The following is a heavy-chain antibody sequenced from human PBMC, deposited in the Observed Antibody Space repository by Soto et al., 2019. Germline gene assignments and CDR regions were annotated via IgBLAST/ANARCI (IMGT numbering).Heavy chain of an antibody. CDR1: GFTFSDYY. D-gene: IGHD6-13*01. V-gene: IGHV3-11*01. CDR3: ARSLYSSSWSAKYYYGMDV. J-gene: IGHJ6*02. Sequence: GGSLRLSCAASGFTFSDYYMSWIRQAPGKGLEWVSYISSSGSTIYYADSVKGRFTISRDNAKNSLYLQMNSLRAEDTAVYYCARSLYSSSWSAKYYYGMDVWGQGTTVTVS. CDR2: ISSSGSTI.